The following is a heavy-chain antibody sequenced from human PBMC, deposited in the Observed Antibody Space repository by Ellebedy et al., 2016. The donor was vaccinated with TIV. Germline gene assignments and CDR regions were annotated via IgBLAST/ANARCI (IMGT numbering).Heavy chain of an antibody. CDR3: ARDLRGPTNWFDS. J-gene: IGHJ5*01. CDR2: IHSTGRT. Sequence: MPSETLSLTCTVSGGSVTSADYQWTWIRQPPGKGLEWIGYIHSTGRTHYNPSLESRTTISMDTSKNQFSLELTSVTAADTAIYYCARDLRGPTNWFDSWGQGTLVTVSS. CDR1: GGSVTSADYQ. V-gene: IGHV4-30-4*01.